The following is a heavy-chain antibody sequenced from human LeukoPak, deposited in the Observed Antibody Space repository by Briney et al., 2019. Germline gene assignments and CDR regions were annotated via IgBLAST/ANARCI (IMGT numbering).Heavy chain of an antibody. Sequence: PGGSLRLSCAASGFTFSSYEMNWVRQAPGKGLEWVSYIRGSGSTIYYADSVKGRFTISRDNAKNSLYLQVNSLRAEDTAIYYCAREAGYWFDPWGQGTLVTVSS. CDR3: AREAGYWFDP. V-gene: IGHV3-48*03. CDR1: GFTFSSYE. J-gene: IGHJ5*02. CDR2: IRGSGSTI.